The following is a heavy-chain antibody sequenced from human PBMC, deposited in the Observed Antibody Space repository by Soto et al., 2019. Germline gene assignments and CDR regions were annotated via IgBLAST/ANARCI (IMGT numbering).Heavy chain of an antibody. Sequence: SETLSLTCTVSGGSISTYYWSWIRQPPGKGLEWIGYIYYSGITNYNPSLKSRVTIAVDTSKNQFSLKLSSVTAADTAVYYCARLPSYCSSTSCYPFAFDIWGQGTMVTVS. CDR3: ARLPSYCSSTSCYPFAFDI. V-gene: IGHV4-59*08. J-gene: IGHJ3*02. CDR2: IYYSGIT. D-gene: IGHD2-2*01. CDR1: GGSISTYY.